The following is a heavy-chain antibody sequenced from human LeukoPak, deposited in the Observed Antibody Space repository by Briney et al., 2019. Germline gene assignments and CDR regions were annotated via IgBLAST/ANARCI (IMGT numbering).Heavy chain of an antibody. D-gene: IGHD2-2*02. V-gene: IGHV3-30-3*01. CDR2: ISYDGSNK. CDR1: GVTFSSYA. Sequence: PGGSLRLSCAASGVTFSSYAMHWVRQAPGKGLEWVAVISYDGSNKYYADSVKGRFTISRDNSKNTLYLQMNSLRAEDTAVYYCARGYKGCRSTSCYTAYWGQGTLVTVSS. J-gene: IGHJ4*02. CDR3: ARGYKGCRSTSCYTAY.